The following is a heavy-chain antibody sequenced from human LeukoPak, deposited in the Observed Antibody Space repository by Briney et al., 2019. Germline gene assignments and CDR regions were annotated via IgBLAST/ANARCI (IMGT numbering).Heavy chain of an antibody. V-gene: IGHV4-59*01. D-gene: IGHD4-11*01. CDR2: IYSSGST. CDR1: GGSISSYY. J-gene: IGHJ4*02. CDR3: AREGTTVTHFDY. Sequence: SETLSLTCTVSGGSISSYYWSWIRQPPGKGLEWIGYIYSSGSTNYNPSLKSRVTISIDTSKNQFSLKLSSVTAADTAVYYCAREGTTVTHFDYWGQGTLVTVSS.